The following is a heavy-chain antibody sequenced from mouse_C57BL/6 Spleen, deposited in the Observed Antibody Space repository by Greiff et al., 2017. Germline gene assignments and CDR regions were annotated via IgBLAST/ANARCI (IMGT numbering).Heavy chain of an antibody. V-gene: IGHV1-22*01. J-gene: IGHJ1*03. D-gene: IGHD2-4*01. CDR1: GYTFTDYN. CDR2: INPNNGGT. CDR3: ARGVLCLYDYGCYVDV. Sequence: VQLQQSGPELVKPGASVKMSCKASGYTFTDYNMHWVKQSHGKSLEWIGYINPNNGGTSYNQKFKGKATLTVNKSYSKAYMELRSLTSEYSAVYYCARGVLCLYDYGCYVDVWGTGTTVTVSS.